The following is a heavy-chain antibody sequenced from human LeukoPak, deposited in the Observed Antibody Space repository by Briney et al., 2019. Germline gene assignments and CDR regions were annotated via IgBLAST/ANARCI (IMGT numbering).Heavy chain of an antibody. J-gene: IGHJ4*02. CDR3: ARETSYCSSTSCYTGPFDY. CDR2: IIPIFGTA. CDR1: GGTFSSYA. Sequence: SVKVSCKASGGTFSSYAISWVRQAPGQGLEWMGGIIPIFGTANYAQKFQGRVTITTDESTSTAYMELSSLRSEDTAVYYCARETSYCSSTSCYTGPFDYWGQGTPVTVSS. V-gene: IGHV1-69*05. D-gene: IGHD2-2*02.